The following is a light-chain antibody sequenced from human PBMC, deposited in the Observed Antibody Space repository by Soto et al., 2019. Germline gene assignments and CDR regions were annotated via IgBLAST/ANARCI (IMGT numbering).Light chain of an antibody. CDR2: GAS. CDR1: QSLSSNY. J-gene: IGKJ1*01. Sequence: EIVVTQSPGTLSLSPGGRATLSCRASQSLSSNYVAWYQQKPGQAPRLLIYGASSRATGIPDRFSGSGSGTDFTLTISGLEPEDFAVYYCQQYGGSPRTFGQGTKVDIK. V-gene: IGKV3-20*01. CDR3: QQYGGSPRT.